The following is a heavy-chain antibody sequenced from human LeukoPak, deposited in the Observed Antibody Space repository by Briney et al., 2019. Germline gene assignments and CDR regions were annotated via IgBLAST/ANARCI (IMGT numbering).Heavy chain of an antibody. CDR3: ARAHYYDSSGYYDY. V-gene: IGHV1-69*13. J-gene: IGHJ4*02. CDR1: GYTFTSYA. CDR2: IIPIFGTA. D-gene: IGHD3-22*01. Sequence: ASVKVSCKASGYTFTSYAISWVRQAPGQGLEWMGGIIPIFGTANYAQKFQGRVTITADESTSTAYMELSSLRSEDTAVYYCARAHYYDSSGYYDYWGQGTLVTVSS.